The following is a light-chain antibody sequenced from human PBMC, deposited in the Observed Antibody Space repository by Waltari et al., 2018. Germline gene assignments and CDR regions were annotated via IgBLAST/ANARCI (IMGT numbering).Light chain of an antibody. Sequence: QSVLTQPPSPSGTPGQRVTIPCSGSSSNHGSSYFNWYQQPPGTAPQLLIYHNNQRPSGVPDRFSGSKYGTSAFLAISGLQSEDEADYYCAGWDGSLNGYVFGAATKVTVL. CDR3: AGWDGSLNGYV. CDR2: HNN. CDR1: SSNHGSSY. V-gene: IGLV1-44*01. J-gene: IGLJ1*01.